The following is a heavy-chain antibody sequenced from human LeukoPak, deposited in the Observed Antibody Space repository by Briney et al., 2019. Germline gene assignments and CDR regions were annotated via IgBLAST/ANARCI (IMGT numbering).Heavy chain of an antibody. D-gene: IGHD7-27*01. CDR3: AGETGGDAFDI. J-gene: IGHJ3*02. V-gene: IGHV3-53*01. CDR1: GFSFNSDW. CDR2: IYSGGST. Sequence: GGSLRLSCAASGFSFNSDWMDWVRQAPGKGLEWVSVIYSGGSTYYADSVKGRFTISRDNSKNTLYLQMNSLRAEDTAVYYCAGETGGDAFDIWGQGTMVTVSS.